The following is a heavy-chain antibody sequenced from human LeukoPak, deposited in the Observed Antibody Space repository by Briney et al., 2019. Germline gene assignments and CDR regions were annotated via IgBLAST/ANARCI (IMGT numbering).Heavy chain of an antibody. J-gene: IGHJ5*02. CDR1: GGTFSSYA. CDR2: IIPILGIA. Sequence: ASVKVSCKASGGTFSSYAISWVRQAPGQGLEWMGRIIPILGIANYAQEFQGRVTITADKSTSTAYMELSSLRSEDTAVYYCARDKTVITGWFDPWGQGTLVTVSS. CDR3: ARDKTVITGWFDP. D-gene: IGHD4-17*01. V-gene: IGHV1-69*04.